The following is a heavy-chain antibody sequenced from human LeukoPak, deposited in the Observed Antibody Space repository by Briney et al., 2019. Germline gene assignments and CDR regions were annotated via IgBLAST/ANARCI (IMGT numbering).Heavy chain of an antibody. J-gene: IGHJ3*02. D-gene: IGHD2-2*01. V-gene: IGHV4-30-2*01. CDR1: GGSISSGGYS. Sequence: SQTLSLTCAVSGGSISSGGYSWSWIRQPPGKGLEWIGYIYHSGSTYYNPSLKSRVTISVDRSKNQFSLKLSSVTAADTAVYYCAGVVVVPAATREDAFDIWGQGTMVTVSS. CDR2: IYHSGST. CDR3: AGVVVVPAATREDAFDI.